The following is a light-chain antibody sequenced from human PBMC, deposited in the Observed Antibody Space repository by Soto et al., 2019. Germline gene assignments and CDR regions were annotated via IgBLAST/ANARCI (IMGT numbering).Light chain of an antibody. CDR1: QSISSW. J-gene: IGKJ1*01. CDR3: QQYNSHSPWT. CDR2: KAS. V-gene: IGKV1-5*03. Sequence: DIQMTQSPSTLSASVGDRVTITCRASQSISSWLAWYQQKPGKAPKLLIYKASSLESGVPSRFSGSGSGTEFTLTISSLQPDDFATYYCQQYNSHSPWTFGQGTKV.